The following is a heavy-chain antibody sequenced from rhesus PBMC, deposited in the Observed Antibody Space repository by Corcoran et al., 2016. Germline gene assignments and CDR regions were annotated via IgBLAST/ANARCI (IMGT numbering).Heavy chain of an antibody. CDR1: GGSISASYY. D-gene: IGHD3-16*01. Sequence: QVQLQESGPGLVKPSETLSLTCAVSGGSISASYYWSWIRPPPGKGLEWIGYIDGSGGSTYNNPSLKSRVTISTDTSKNQFSLKLSSVTAADTAVYYCARLWRLDYSGSFPLRYFDYWGQGVLVTVSS. V-gene: IGHV4S7*01. CDR3: ARLWRLDYSGSFPLRYFDY. CDR2: IDGSGGST. J-gene: IGHJ4*01.